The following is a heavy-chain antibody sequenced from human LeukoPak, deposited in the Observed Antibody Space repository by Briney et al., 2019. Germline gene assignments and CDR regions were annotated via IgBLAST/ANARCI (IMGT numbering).Heavy chain of an antibody. Sequence: GASVKVSCKASGYTFTGYYMHWVRQAPGQGLEWMGWINPNSGGTNYAQKFQGRVTMTRDTSISTAYMELSRLRSDETAVYYCARKERGDTYYYDSSGHADHWGEGTLVTVSS. CDR2: INPNSGGT. V-gene: IGHV1-2*02. D-gene: IGHD3-22*01. CDR1: GYTFTGYY. CDR3: ARKERGDTYYYDSSGHADH. J-gene: IGHJ4*02.